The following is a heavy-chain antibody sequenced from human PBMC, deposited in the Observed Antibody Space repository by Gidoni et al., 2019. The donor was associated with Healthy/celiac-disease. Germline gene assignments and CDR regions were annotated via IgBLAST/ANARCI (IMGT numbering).Heavy chain of an antibody. V-gene: IGHV4-34*01. Sequence: QVQLQQWGAGLLKPSETLSLTCAVYGGSFSGYYWSWIRQPPGKGLEWIGEINHSGTTNYNPSLKSRVTISVDKSKNQFSLKLSSVNAADTAVYYCARFLRGRTKFFDYWGQGTLVTVSS. CDR1: GGSFSGYY. J-gene: IGHJ4*02. CDR3: ARFLRGRTKFFDY. D-gene: IGHD3-16*01. CDR2: INHSGTT.